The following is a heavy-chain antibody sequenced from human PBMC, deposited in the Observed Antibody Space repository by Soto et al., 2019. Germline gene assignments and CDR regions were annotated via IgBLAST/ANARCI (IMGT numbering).Heavy chain of an antibody. CDR3: ARSFRGDPPYYYYYGMDV. V-gene: IGHV1-3*01. CDR1: GYTFTSYA. Sequence: GASVKVSCKASGYTFTSYAMHWVRQPPGQRLEWMGWINAGNGNTKYSQKFQGRVTITRDTSASTAYMELSSLRSEDTAVYYCARSFRGDPPYYYYYGMDVWGQGTTVTVSS. CDR2: INAGNGNT. D-gene: IGHD3-10*01. J-gene: IGHJ6*02.